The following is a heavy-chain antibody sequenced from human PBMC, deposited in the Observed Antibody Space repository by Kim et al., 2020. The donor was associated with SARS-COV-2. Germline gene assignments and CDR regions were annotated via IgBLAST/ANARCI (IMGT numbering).Heavy chain of an antibody. CDR3: VRDRMGGTFDA. Sequence: GGSLRLSCATSGFTFSTYDMNWVRQAPGKGLEWLSFINNSSTNIYYADSVKGRFTISRDNAKNSLYLQMNSLRDEDTAVYYCVRDRMGGTFDAWGQRTMVSVS. V-gene: IGHV3-48*02. CDR1: GFTFSTYD. J-gene: IGHJ3*01. CDR2: INNSSTNI. D-gene: IGHD3-16*01.